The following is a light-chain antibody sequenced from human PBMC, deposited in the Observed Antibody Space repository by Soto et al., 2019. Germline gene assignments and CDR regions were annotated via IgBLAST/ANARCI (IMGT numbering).Light chain of an antibody. CDR2: DAS. CDR3: QEYNAWPPGT. CDR1: QSVKNH. J-gene: IGKJ1*01. V-gene: IGKV3D-15*01. Sequence: EIVMTQSPATLSVSSGEGITLTCRASQSVKNHLAWYQHKPGQSPRLLIYDASTRATGVPARFSAGGSGTEFTLVISSLQSEGAAVYYCQEYNAWPPGTFGQGTKVEIK.